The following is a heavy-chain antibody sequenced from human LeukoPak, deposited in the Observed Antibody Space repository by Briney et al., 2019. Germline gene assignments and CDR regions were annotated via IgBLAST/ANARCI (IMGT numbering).Heavy chain of an antibody. J-gene: IGHJ6*03. CDR1: GGSISSTSYY. D-gene: IGHD3-22*01. CDR2: IYHSGST. V-gene: IGHV4-39*02. Sequence: SETLSLTCTVSGGSISSTSYYWGWLRQPPGKGLEWIGSIYHSGSTSYNPSLKSRVTISLDTSKNHFSLKLSSVTAADTAVYYCARGKGTYYYDSSSYSARTYYYMDVWGKGTTVTVSS. CDR3: ARGKGTYYYDSSSYSARTYYYMDV.